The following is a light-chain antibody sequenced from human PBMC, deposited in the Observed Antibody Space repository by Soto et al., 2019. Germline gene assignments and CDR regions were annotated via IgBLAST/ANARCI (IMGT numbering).Light chain of an antibody. CDR2: GNI. V-gene: IGLV1-40*01. CDR1: SSNIGADYD. Sequence: QSVLTQPPSVSGAPGQRVTISCTGSSSNIGADYDVHWYQQRPGTAPKLLIFGNINRPSGVPDRFSGSKSGTSASLAITGLQAEHEGDYYCQSYDSTLSARYVFGTGTKLTVL. CDR3: QSYDSTLSARYV. J-gene: IGLJ1*01.